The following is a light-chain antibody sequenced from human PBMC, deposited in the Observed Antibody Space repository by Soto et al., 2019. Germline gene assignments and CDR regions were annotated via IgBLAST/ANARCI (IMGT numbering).Light chain of an antibody. Sequence: DIQMTQSPSTLSASVGARVTITCRASQSISSWVAWYQQKPGKAPKLMSYNAPSLESGDPSRVSGSGAGTEFTLTISYLQPDDVVSYYCHQYDSYLTFGGGTKVEIK. CDR1: QSISSW. V-gene: IGKV1-5*03. CDR3: HQYDSYLT. CDR2: NAP. J-gene: IGKJ4*01.